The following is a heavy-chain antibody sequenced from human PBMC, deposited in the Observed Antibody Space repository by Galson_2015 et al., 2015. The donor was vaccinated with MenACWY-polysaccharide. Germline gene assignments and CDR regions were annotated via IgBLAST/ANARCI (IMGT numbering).Heavy chain of an antibody. J-gene: IGHJ4*02. CDR2: IKQDGSEK. V-gene: IGHV3-7*01. CDR1: GFTFSSYW. D-gene: IGHD4-17*01. CDR3: ARDPDYCAFDY. Sequence: SLRLSCAASGFTFSSYWMSWARQAPGKGLEWVANIKQDGSEKYYVDSVKGRFTISRDNANNSLYLQMNSLRAEDTAVYYCARDPDYCAFDYWGQGTLVTASS.